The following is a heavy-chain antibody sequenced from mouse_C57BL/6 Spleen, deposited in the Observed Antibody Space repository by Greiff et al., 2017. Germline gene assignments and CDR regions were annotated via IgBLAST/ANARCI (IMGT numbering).Heavy chain of an antibody. CDR3: AVGNYDY. D-gene: IGHD2-1*01. CDR2: IDPSDSYT. CDR1: GYTFTSYW. Sequence: QVQLQQPGAELVMPGASVKLSCKASGYTFTSYWMHWVKQRPGQGLAWIGEIDPSDSYTNYNQKFKGKSTLTVDKSSSTAYMQLSSLTSEDSAVYYCAVGNYDYWGQGTTLTVSS. J-gene: IGHJ2*01. V-gene: IGHV1-69*01.